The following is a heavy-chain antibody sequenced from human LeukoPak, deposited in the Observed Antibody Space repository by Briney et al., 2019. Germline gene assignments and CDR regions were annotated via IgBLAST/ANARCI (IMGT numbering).Heavy chain of an antibody. Sequence: PSETLSLTCTVSGGSISSYYWSWIRQPPGQGLEWIGYIYYSGSTNYNPSLKSRVTISVDPSKTQFSLKLSSVTAADTAVYYCARAGYDYIWGSYRWGYYYYYYMDVWGKGTTVTVSS. V-gene: IGHV4-59*01. CDR3: ARAGYDYIWGSYRWGYYYYYYMDV. D-gene: IGHD3-16*02. CDR2: IYYSGST. CDR1: GGSISSYY. J-gene: IGHJ6*03.